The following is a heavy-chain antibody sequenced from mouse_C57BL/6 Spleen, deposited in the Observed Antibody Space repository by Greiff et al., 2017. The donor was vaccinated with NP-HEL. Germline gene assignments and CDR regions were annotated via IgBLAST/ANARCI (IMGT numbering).Heavy chain of an antibody. CDR2: INPNNGGT. J-gene: IGHJ2*01. V-gene: IGHV1-18*01. D-gene: IGHD4-1*01. CDR3: ARSRRPNWDYFDY. Sequence: VQLQQSGPELVKPGASVKIPCKASGYTFTDYNMDWVKQSHGKSLEWIGDINPNNGGTIYNQKFKGKATLTVDKSSSTAYMELRSLTSEDTAVYYCARSRRPNWDYFDYWGQGTTLTVSS. CDR1: GYTFTDYN.